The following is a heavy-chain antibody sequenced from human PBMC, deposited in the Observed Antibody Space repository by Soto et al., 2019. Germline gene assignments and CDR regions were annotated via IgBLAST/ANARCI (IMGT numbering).Heavy chain of an antibody. CDR1: GFSFSDYY. J-gene: IGHJ4*02. V-gene: IGHV3-11*04. CDR3: ASAYCSSTSCYTRGFDY. CDR2: ISSSGDII. Sequence: PGGSLRLSCAGSGFSFSDYYMSWIRQAPGKGLEWVSYISSSGDIIYYADSVKGRFTISRDNAKNSLYLQMNSLRAEDTAVYYCASAYCSSTSCYTRGFDYWGQGTLVTVSS. D-gene: IGHD2-2*02.